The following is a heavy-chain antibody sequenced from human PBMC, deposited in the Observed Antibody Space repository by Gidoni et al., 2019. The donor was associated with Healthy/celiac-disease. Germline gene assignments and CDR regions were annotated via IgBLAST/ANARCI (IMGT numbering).Heavy chain of an antibody. J-gene: IGHJ4*02. CDR1: GGSISSSY. D-gene: IGHD7-27*01. CDR2: IYYSGST. CDR3: ARRSELGYFDY. Sequence: QVQLQESGPGLVKPSETLSLTCTVSGGSISSSYWSWIRQPPGKGLEWIGYIYYSGSTNYNPSLKSRVTISVDTSKNQVSLKLSSVTAADTAVYYCARRSELGYFDYWGQGTLVTVSS. V-gene: IGHV4-59*08.